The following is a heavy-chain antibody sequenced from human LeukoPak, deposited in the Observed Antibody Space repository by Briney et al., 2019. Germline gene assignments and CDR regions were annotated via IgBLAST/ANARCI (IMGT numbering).Heavy chain of an antibody. J-gene: IGHJ4*02. CDR3: TKINAYHYDSSGYYFDY. Sequence: GGSLRLSCAASGFTFSSYWMSWVRQAPGKGLEWVSGISGSGGNTYYADSVKGRFTISGDNSKSTLYLQMNSLRAEDTAVYYCTKINAYHYDSSGYYFDYWGQGTLVTVSS. CDR1: GFTFSSYW. D-gene: IGHD3-22*01. V-gene: IGHV3-23*01. CDR2: ISGSGGNT.